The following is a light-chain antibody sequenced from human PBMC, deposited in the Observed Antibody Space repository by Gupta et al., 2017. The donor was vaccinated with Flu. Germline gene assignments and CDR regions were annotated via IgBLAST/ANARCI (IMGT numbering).Light chain of an antibody. Sequence: SVTISCTGTSSDIGGYNYVSWYQLHPGKAPKLRISEVNKRPSGVPDRFSGSKSGNTASLTVSGLQAEDEADYYCSSYAGSNNWVFGGGTKLTVL. V-gene: IGLV2-8*01. CDR3: SSYAGSNNWV. J-gene: IGLJ3*02. CDR1: SSDIGGYNY. CDR2: EVN.